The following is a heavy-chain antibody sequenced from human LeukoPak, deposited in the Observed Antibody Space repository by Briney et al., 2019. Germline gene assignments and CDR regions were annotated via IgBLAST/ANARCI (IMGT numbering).Heavy chain of an antibody. Sequence: SQTLFLTCTVSSGSMNSGLYYWTWIRQPAGKGLEWICRISSTGSTTYNPSLKSRGTISLDTSKNYFSLKVTSVTAADTAVYYCARETEEVYTSSWGLYDSHYYMDAWGNGTTVTVSS. V-gene: IGHV4-61*02. D-gene: IGHD6-13*01. CDR3: ARETEEVYTSSWGLYDSHYYMDA. CDR2: ISSTGST. CDR1: SGSMNSGLYY. J-gene: IGHJ6*03.